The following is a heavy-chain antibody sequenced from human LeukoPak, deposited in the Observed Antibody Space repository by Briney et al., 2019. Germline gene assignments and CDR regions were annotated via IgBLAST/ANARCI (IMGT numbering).Heavy chain of an antibody. CDR3: ASSGAGGSWDHQFDY. Sequence: PSETLSLTCTVSGGSISSYYWSWIRQPPGKGLEWIGYIYYSGSTNYNPSLKSRVTISVDTSKNQFSLKLSSVTAADTAVYYCASSGAGGSWDHQFDYWGQGTLVTVSS. D-gene: IGHD6-13*01. CDR1: GGSISSYY. J-gene: IGHJ4*02. V-gene: IGHV4-59*08. CDR2: IYYSGST.